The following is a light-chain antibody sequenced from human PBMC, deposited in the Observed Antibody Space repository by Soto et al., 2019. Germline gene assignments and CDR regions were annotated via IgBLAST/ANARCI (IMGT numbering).Light chain of an antibody. V-gene: IGKV3-15*01. Sequence: EIVMTQSPATLSVSPGEGATLSCRASQSVGSKLAWYQQKPGQAPGLLIYDASTRATGFPARFSGSGSGTEFTLTISSLQPEDFAIYYCQQYNNWPPFTFGPGTKVDIK. J-gene: IGKJ3*01. CDR1: QSVGSK. CDR2: DAS. CDR3: QQYNNWPPFT.